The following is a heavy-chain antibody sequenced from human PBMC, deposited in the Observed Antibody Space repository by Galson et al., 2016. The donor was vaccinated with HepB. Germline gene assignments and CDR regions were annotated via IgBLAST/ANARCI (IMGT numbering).Heavy chain of an antibody. D-gene: IGHD2-15*01. CDR3: TRGPPYYCSGGNSYLHYFDS. J-gene: IGHJ4*02. V-gene: IGHV3-74*01. Sequence: SLRLSCAASGFMFSTYWMHWVRRTPGKGLVWVARIDSDGSRTSYADSVKGRFTISRDNAKNRLYLQMNSLRAEDTAVYYCTRGPPYYCSGGNSYLHYFDSWGQGTRVTVSS. CDR1: GFMFSTYW. CDR2: IDSDGSRT.